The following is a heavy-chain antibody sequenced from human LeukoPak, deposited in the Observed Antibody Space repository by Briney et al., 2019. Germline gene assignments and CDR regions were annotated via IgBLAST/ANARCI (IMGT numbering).Heavy chain of an antibody. V-gene: IGHV4-34*01. CDR3: ALTKGWFDP. Sequence: SETLSLTCAVYGGSFSGYYWSWIRQPPGKGLEWIGEINHSGSTNYNPSLKSRVTISVDTSKNQFSLKLSSVTAADTAVYYCALTKGWFDPWGQGILVTVSA. CDR1: GGSFSGYY. CDR2: INHSGST. J-gene: IGHJ5*02.